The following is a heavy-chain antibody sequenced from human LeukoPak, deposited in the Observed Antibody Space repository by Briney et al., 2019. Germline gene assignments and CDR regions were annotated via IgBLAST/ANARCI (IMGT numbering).Heavy chain of an antibody. D-gene: IGHD4-11*01. CDR1: GYTFTSYD. CDR3: ARGLMVFTMITVTTRRLFDP. J-gene: IGHJ5*02. V-gene: IGHV1-8*01. CDR2: MNPNSGNT. Sequence: ASVKVSCKASGYTFTSYDINWVRQATGQGLEWMGWMNPNSGNTGYAQKFRGRVTMTRNTSISTAYMELSSLRSEDTAVYYCARGLMVFTMITVTTRRLFDPWGQGTLVTVSS.